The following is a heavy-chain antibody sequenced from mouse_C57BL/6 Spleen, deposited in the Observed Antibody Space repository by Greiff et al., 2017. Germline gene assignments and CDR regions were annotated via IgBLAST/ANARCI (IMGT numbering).Heavy chain of an antibody. CDR1: GFTFSSYG. D-gene: IGHD1-1*01. V-gene: IGHV5-6*01. Sequence: EVQGVESGGDLVKPGGSLKLSCAASGFTFSSYGMSWVRQTPDKRLEWVATISSGGSYTYYPDSVKGRFTISRDNAKNTLYLQMSSLKSEDTAMYYCARHIHGSSNYCAMEYWGQGTSVTVSS. J-gene: IGHJ4*01. CDR3: ARHIHGSSNYCAMEY. CDR2: ISSGGSYT.